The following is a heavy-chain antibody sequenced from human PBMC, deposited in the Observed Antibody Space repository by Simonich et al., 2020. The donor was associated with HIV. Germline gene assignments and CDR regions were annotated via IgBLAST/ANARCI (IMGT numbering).Heavy chain of an antibody. CDR3: AKEGFHDTLDY. V-gene: IGHV1-18*01. CDR1: GYTVNTYS. D-gene: IGHD3-9*01. J-gene: IGHJ4*02. CDR2: ISATNGNT. Sequence: QVQLVQSGAEVKKPGASVKVSCKASGYTVNTYSMNWVRQAPGQGLKWLGWISATNGNTKYAEKCQGRVTMTTDKSTSTAYLELRRLRSDDTAVYYCAKEGFHDTLDYWGQGTLVTVSS.